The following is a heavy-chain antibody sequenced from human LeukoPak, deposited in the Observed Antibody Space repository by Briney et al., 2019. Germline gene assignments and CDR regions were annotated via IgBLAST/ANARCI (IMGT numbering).Heavy chain of an antibody. D-gene: IGHD6-13*01. CDR2: TYTSGDT. J-gene: IGHJ4*02. Sequence: SETLSLTCTVSRASISDNYWSWSRQTAGKALEWVGRTYTSGDTNYNPSPKSRASVSVDTSKNQFYLSLRYVTAADTAVYYCTIGGASGSLAHWGPGTLVTVST. V-gene: IGHV4-4*07. CDR3: TIGGASGSLAH. CDR1: RASISDNY.